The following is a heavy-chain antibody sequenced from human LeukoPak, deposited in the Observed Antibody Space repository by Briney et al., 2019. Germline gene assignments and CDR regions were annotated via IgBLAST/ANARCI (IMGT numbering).Heavy chain of an antibody. CDR1: GGSISSHY. CDR3: AREYGSRSYYEVYFDY. J-gene: IGHJ4*02. V-gene: IGHV4-4*07. D-gene: IGHD3-10*01. CDR2: IYTGGST. Sequence: SETLSLTCTVSGGSISSHYWSWIRQPAGKGLEWIGRIYTGGSTNYNPSLKSRVTMSVDTSKNQFSLKLSSVTAADTAVYYCAREYGSRSYYEVYFDYWGQGTLVTVSS.